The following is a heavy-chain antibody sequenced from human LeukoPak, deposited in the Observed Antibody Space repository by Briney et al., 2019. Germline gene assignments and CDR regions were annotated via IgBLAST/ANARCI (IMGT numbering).Heavy chain of an antibody. Sequence: GGSLRLSCAASGFTASNNYMSWVRQAPGKGLEWVSLIYSGGSTYYADSVRGRFTISRDSSKNTLYLQLNSLRAEDTAVYYCAKEDTGVAFDIWGQGTTVTV. CDR1: GFTASNNY. CDR3: AKEDTGVAFDI. J-gene: IGHJ3*02. CDR2: IYSGGST. D-gene: IGHD2-8*01. V-gene: IGHV3-66*01.